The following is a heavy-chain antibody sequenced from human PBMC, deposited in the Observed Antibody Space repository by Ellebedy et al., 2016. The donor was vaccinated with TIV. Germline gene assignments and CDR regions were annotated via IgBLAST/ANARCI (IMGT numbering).Heavy chain of an antibody. CDR1: GGSASRYF. CDR3: ARVHCSITTCDYYYMDV. V-gene: IGHV4-4*07. CDR2: IFTSGSF. Sequence: GSLRLPXTVSGGSASRYFWSWIRQPAGKGLEWIGRIFTSGSFNYNPSLMSRVTMSVVTSKNQISLRLNSVTAADTAVYYCARVHCSITTCDYYYMDVWGKGTTVTVSS. J-gene: IGHJ6*03. D-gene: IGHD1-1*01.